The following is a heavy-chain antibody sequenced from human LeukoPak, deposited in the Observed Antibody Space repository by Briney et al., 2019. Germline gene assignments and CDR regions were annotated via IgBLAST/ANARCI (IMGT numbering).Heavy chain of an antibody. D-gene: IGHD5-24*01. CDR2: ISGSGGST. V-gene: IGHV3-23*01. Sequence: GGSLRLSCAASGFTFSSYAMSWVRQAPGKGQEWVSAISGSGGSTYYADSVKGRFTISRDNSKNTLYLQMNSLRAEDTAVYYCAIRRDGYYFDYWGQGTLVTVSS. J-gene: IGHJ4*02. CDR1: GFTFSSYA. CDR3: AIRRDGYYFDY.